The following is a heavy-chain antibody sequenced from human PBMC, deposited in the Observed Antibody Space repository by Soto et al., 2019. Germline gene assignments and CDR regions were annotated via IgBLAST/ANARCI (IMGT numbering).Heavy chain of an antibody. CDR2: IYYSGST. D-gene: IGHD2-15*01. CDR1: GGSISSSSYY. CDR3: ARHRTYCSGDICYYYYYMDV. Sequence: PSETLSLTCTVSGGSISSSSYYWGWIRQPPGKGLEWIGSIYYSGSTYFNPSLKSRVTISVDTSKNQFSLKLSSVTAADTAVYYCARHRTYCSGDICYYYYYMDVWGKGTTVTVSS. J-gene: IGHJ6*03. V-gene: IGHV4-39*01.